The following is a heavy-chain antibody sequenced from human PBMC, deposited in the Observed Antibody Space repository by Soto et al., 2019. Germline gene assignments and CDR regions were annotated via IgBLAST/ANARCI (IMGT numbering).Heavy chain of an antibody. CDR2: ISGSGGST. D-gene: IGHD3-10*01. Sequence: VQLLESGGGLAQPGGSLRLSCAASGFTFSSDAMSWVRQAPGKGLEWVSAISGSGGSTYYADSVKGRFTISRDNSKNTLYLQMNSLRAEDTAVYYCAKDLDGSGSYYKGGYWGQGTLVTVSS. CDR1: GFTFSSDA. J-gene: IGHJ4*02. CDR3: AKDLDGSGSYYKGGY. V-gene: IGHV3-23*01.